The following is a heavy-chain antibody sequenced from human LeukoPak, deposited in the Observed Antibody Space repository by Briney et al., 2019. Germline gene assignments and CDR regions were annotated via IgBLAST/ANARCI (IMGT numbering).Heavy chain of an antibody. CDR3: AKLQPGGLSTYYGMDV. Sequence: PGGSLRLSCAASGFTFSSYAMHWVRQAPGKGLEWVAVISYDGSNKYYADSVKGRFTISRDNSKNTLYLQMNSLRTEDTAVYYCAKLQPGGLSTYYGMDVWGEGTTLTVPS. V-gene: IGHV3-30-3*02. D-gene: IGHD1-14*01. CDR1: GFTFSSYA. J-gene: IGHJ6*04. CDR2: ISYDGSNK.